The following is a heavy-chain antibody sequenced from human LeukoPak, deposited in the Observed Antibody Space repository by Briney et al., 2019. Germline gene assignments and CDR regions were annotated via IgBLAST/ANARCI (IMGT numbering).Heavy chain of an antibody. D-gene: IGHD5-18*01. CDR2: ISYDGSNK. Sequence: GGSLRLSCAASGFTFSSYAMHWVRQAPGKGLEWVAVISYDGSNKYYADSVKGRFTISRDNSKNTLYLQMNSLRAEDTAVYYCAREFENSYGSGAFDIWGQGTMVTVSS. J-gene: IGHJ3*02. V-gene: IGHV3-30-3*01. CDR3: AREFENSYGSGAFDI. CDR1: GFTFSSYA.